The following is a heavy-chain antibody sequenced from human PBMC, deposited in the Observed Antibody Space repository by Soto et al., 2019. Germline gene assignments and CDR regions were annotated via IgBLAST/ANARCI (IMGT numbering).Heavy chain of an antibody. CDR3: VAGRAASGLNWLDP. D-gene: IGHD6-13*01. V-gene: IGHV4-4*07. J-gene: IGHJ5*02. CDR2: IFANGHT. CDR1: GGSISEKY. Sequence: SETLSLSCIVSGGSISEKYWNWVRQPPGKGLEWIGLIFANGHTDYNPSLKSRVTMSVDASKNQFSLRLPSMTAADTAVYYCVAGRAASGLNWLDPLDRGTLVTASS.